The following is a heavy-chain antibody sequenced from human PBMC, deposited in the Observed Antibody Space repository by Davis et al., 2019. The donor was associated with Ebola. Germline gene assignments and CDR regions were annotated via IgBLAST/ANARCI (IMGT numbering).Heavy chain of an antibody. D-gene: IGHD5-24*01. J-gene: IGHJ6*04. CDR2: IYYSGST. CDR1: AGSISSSSYY. Sequence: MPSETLSLTCTVSAGSISSSSYYWGWIRQPPGKGLEWIGSIYYSGSTYYNPSLKSRVTISVDTSKNQFSLKLNSVTAADTAVYYCARHRRGWLQYGMDVWGKGTTVTVSS. V-gene: IGHV4-39*01. CDR3: ARHRRGWLQYGMDV.